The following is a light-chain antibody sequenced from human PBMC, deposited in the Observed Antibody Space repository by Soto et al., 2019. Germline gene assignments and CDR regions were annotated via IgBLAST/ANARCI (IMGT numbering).Light chain of an antibody. CDR2: EVN. CDR1: SSDVGAYPY. CDR3: SSYTSLDTVI. Sequence: QSALTQSASVSGPPGQSVTISCIGTSSDVGAYPYVSWYQQNPGKAPKVIIYEVNNRPSGVSNRFSGSKSGNTASLTISGLQAEDEADYYCSSYTSLDTVIFGGGTKVTVL. V-gene: IGLV2-14*01. J-gene: IGLJ2*01.